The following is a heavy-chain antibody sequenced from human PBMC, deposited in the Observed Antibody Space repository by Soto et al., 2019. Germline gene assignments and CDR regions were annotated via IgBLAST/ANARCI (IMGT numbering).Heavy chain of an antibody. J-gene: IGHJ6*02. CDR2: INPSGGIR. D-gene: IGHD6-13*01. Sequence: QMQLVQSGAEVKRPGASVRVSCKSSGYTFTSFYIHWVRQAPGQGLEWMGIINPSGGIRNFAQRSQGRVTMTMYMSTNTHYMELSRLKSDDTALYYCASSPAFSSSWYEIPPDPSHGMDVWRQGTIVTVS. CDR1: GYTFTSFY. CDR3: ASSPAFSSSWYEIPPDPSHGMDV. V-gene: IGHV1-46*01.